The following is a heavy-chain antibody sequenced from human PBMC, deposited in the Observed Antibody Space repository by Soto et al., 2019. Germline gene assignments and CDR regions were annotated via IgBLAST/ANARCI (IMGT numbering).Heavy chain of an antibody. Sequence: SETLSLTCTVSGGSISSYYWSWIRQPPGKGLEWIGYAYYSGSTNYNPSLKSRITISVDTSKNQFSLKVRSVTAADTAVYYCASLTLAYCGDDCYSGFDYWGQGTLVTVSS. CDR3: ASLTLAYCGDDCYSGFDY. CDR1: GGSISSYY. D-gene: IGHD2-21*02. J-gene: IGHJ4*02. V-gene: IGHV4-59*01. CDR2: AYYSGST.